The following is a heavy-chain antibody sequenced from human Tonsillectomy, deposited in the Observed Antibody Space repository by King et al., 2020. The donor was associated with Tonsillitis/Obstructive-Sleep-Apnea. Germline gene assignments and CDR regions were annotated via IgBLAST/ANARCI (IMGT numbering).Heavy chain of an antibody. CDR3: TSIEVELPRRIYYLYY. J-gene: IGHJ4*02. CDR2: INPNSGGT. Sequence: QVQLVESGAEVKKPGASVKVSCKASGYTFTGYYMHWVRQAPGQGLEWMGWINPNSGGTNYAQKFQGRVTMTRDTSISPAYMELSRLRSDDTAVYYCTSIEVELPRRIYYLYYWGQGTLVTVSS. V-gene: IGHV1-2*02. D-gene: IGHD1-26*01. CDR1: GYTFTGYY.